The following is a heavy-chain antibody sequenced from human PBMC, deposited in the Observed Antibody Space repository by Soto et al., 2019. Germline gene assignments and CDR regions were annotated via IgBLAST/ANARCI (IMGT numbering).Heavy chain of an antibody. CDR2: IYYSGST. CDR1: GGSISSGGYY. D-gene: IGHD2-2*01. CDR3: ARGIVVVPAAMETFDP. J-gene: IGHJ5*02. Sequence: PSETLSLTCTGSGGSISSGGYYWSWIRQHPGKGLEWIGYIYYSGSTYYNPSLKSRVTISVDTSKNQFSLKLSSVTAADTAVYYCARGIVVVPAAMETFDPRGQGTLVTVSS. V-gene: IGHV4-31*03.